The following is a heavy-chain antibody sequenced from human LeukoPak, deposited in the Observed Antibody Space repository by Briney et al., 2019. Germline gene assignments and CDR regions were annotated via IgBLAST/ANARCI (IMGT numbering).Heavy chain of an antibody. CDR3: ARRIAGAGLYYFDY. D-gene: IGHD6-13*01. CDR2: IYPGGSDT. Sequence: GESLKISCEGSGYSFASYWIGWVRQMPGEGLEWMGIIYPGGSDTRYSPSFQGQVTISADKSISTAYLQWSSLKASDTAMYYCARRIAGAGLYYFDYWGQGTLVTVSS. CDR1: GYSFASYW. V-gene: IGHV5-51*01. J-gene: IGHJ4*02.